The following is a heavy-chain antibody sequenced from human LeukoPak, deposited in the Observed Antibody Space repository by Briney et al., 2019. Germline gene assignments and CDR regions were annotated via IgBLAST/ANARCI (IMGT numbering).Heavy chain of an antibody. J-gene: IGHJ5*02. Sequence: GASVTVSCKASGYILTTYRISWVGQAAGQGGEWMGWISTYRGKINYEQKFQDRVTMPTNTSSSTPYMEPTSLTSDDTSMYYCAIDRPSAIGPTARFVPWGQGTLVAVSS. D-gene: IGHD2-2*01. V-gene: IGHV1-18*04. CDR3: AIDRPSAIGPTARFVP. CDR1: GYILTTYR. CDR2: ISTYRGKI.